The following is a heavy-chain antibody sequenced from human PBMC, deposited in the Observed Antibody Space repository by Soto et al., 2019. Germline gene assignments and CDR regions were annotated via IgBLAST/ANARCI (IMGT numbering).Heavy chain of an antibody. CDR3: ARERAMVRGVTNWFDP. CDR2: INHSGST. V-gene: IGHV4-34*09. D-gene: IGHD3-10*01. Sequence: PSETLSLTCAVYGGSFSGYYWSWIRQPPGKGLEWIGEINHSGSTNYNPSLKSRVTISVDTSKNQFSLKLSSVTAADTAVYYCARERAMVRGVTNWFDPWGQGTLVTVSS. J-gene: IGHJ5*02. CDR1: GGSFSGYY.